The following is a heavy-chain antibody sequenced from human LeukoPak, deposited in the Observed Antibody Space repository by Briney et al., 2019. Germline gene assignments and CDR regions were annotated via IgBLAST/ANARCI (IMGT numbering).Heavy chain of an antibody. Sequence: SETLSLTCPVSGGSVSSSRYYWGWIRQPPGKGLEWIGSIYYTGSTYYKPSPKSRVTISVDASKNQISLKLSSVTAADTAVYFCTRHTSFDYLAPIDSWGEGTPVTVSS. J-gene: IGHJ4*02. V-gene: IGHV4-39*01. D-gene: IGHD2/OR15-2a*01. CDR1: GGSVSSSRYY. CDR2: IYYTGST. CDR3: TRHTSFDYLAPIDS.